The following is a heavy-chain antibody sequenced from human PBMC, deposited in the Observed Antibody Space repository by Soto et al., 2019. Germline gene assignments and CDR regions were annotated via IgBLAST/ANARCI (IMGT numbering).Heavy chain of an antibody. V-gene: IGHV3-21*01. D-gene: IGHD4-4*01. J-gene: IGHJ4*02. CDR3: ATMTTVTSDY. Sequence: EVQLVESGGGLVKPGGSLRLSCAASGFTFSSYSMNWVRQAPGKGLEWVSSISSSSSYIYYADSVKGRFTISRDNAKNSLYLQMDSLRAEDTAVYYCATMTTVTSDYWGQGTLVTVSS. CDR2: ISSSSSYI. CDR1: GFTFSSYS.